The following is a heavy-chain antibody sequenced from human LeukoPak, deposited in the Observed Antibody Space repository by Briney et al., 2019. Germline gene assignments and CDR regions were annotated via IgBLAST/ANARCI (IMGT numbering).Heavy chain of an antibody. Sequence: EASVKVSCKASGYTFTGYYMHWVRQAPGQGLEWMGRINPNSGGTNYAQKFQGRVTMTRDTSISTAYMELNSLRSDDTAVYYCAREWLRNNWCDPWGQGTLVTVSS. CDR1: GYTFTGYY. V-gene: IGHV1-2*06. CDR3: AREWLRNNWCDP. CDR2: INPNSGGT. D-gene: IGHD5-12*01. J-gene: IGHJ5*02.